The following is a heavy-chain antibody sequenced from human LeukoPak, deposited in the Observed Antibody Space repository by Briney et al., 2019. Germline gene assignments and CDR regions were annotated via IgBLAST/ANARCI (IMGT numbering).Heavy chain of an antibody. D-gene: IGHD2-2*01. CDR3: ARGGIGYCSSTSCYSPNWFDP. CDR1: GESFSGYY. V-gene: IGHV4-34*09. J-gene: IGHJ5*02. CDR2: IYYSGST. Sequence: SETLSLTCAVYGESFSGYYWSWIRQPPGKGLEWIGYIYYSGSTYYNPSLKSRVTISVDTSKNQFSLKLSSVTAADTAVYYCARGGIGYCSSTSCYSPNWFDPWGQGTLVTVSS.